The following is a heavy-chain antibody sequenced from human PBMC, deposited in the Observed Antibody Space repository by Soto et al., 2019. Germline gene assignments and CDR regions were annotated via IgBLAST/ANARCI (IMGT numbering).Heavy chain of an antibody. D-gene: IGHD3-10*01. V-gene: IGHV5-51*03. CDR3: ARLEATRTTGFTGPYNGFDP. J-gene: IGHJ5*02. Sequence: EMQLVQSGAEERKPGDSLKISCKGSGYDFNSHWIGWVRQMPGQGLEWMGIIYPGDSDTRYNPSFQGRVTISADKSSSTADLQWSTLEASDTAIDYCARLEATRTTGFTGPYNGFDPWGEGTRVTVSS. CDR1: GYDFNSHW. CDR2: IYPGDSDT.